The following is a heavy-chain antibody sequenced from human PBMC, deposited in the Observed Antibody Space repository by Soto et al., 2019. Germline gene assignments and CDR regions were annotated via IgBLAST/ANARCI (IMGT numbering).Heavy chain of an antibody. D-gene: IGHD3-9*01. CDR3: AKDLRYLNFDY. CDR2: ISGSGGST. V-gene: IGHV3-23*01. J-gene: IGHJ4*02. Sequence: AISGSGGSTYYADSVKGRFTISRDNSKNMLYLQMNSLRAEDTAVYYCAKDLRYLNFDYWGQGTLVTVSS.